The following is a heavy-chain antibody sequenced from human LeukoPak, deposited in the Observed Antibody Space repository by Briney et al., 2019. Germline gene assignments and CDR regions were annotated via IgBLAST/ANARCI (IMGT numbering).Heavy chain of an antibody. CDR2: IYYSGST. D-gene: IGHD6-6*01. J-gene: IGHJ4*02. CDR3: ARVLSIAARPTHFDY. CDR1: GGSISSYY. V-gene: IGHV4-59*01. Sequence: SETLSLTCTVSGGSISSYYWSWSRQPPGKGLEWIGYIYYSGSTNYNPPLKRRGTISVDTSKTQFSLKLSSVTAADTAVYYCARVLSIAARPTHFDYWGQGTLVTVSS.